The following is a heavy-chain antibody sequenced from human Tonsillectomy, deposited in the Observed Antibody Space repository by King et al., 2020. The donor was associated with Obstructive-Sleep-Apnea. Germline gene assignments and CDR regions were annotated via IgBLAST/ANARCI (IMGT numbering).Heavy chain of an antibody. CDR1: GFTFSSYW. CDR2: INPDGSGT. CDR3: ARPTTTLHY. Sequence: VQLVESGGGLVQPGGSLRLSCAASGFTFSSYWMHWVRQAPGKGLVWVSRINPDGSGTIYADSVKGRFTISRDNAKNTLFLQMNSLIAEDTAVYYGARPTTTLHYWGQGTLVTVSS. J-gene: IGHJ4*02. V-gene: IGHV3-74*01. D-gene: IGHD1-26*01.